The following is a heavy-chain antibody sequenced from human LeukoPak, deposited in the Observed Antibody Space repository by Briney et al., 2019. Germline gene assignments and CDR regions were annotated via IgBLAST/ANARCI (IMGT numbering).Heavy chain of an antibody. CDR2: IYYSGST. CDR3: ARYVWGSYPTFEDY. Sequence: SETLSLTCTVPGGSISSYYWSWIRQPPGKGLEWIGYIYYSGSTNYNPSLKSRVTISVDTSKNQFSLKLSSVTAADTAVYYCARYVWGSYPTFEDYWGQGTLVTVSS. D-gene: IGHD3-16*02. CDR1: GGSISSYY. J-gene: IGHJ4*02. V-gene: IGHV4-59*01.